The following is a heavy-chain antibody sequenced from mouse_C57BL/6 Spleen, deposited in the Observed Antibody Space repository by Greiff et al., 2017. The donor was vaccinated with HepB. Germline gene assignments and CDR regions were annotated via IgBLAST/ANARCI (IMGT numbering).Heavy chain of an antibody. D-gene: IGHD2-5*01. J-gene: IGHJ4*01. Sequence: QVQLKQSGPGLVAPSQSLSITCTVSGFSLTSYGVHWVRQPPGKGLEWLVVIWSDGSTTYNSALKSRLSISKDNSKSQVFLKMNSLQTDDTAMYYSARHKSNYDYYAMDYWGQGTSVTVSS. CDR1: GFSLTSYG. CDR3: ARHKSNYDYYAMDY. V-gene: IGHV2-6-1*01. CDR2: IWSDGST.